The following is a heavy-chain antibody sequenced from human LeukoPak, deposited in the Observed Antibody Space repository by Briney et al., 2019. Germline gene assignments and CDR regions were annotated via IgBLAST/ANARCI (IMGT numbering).Heavy chain of an antibody. Sequence: GGSLRLSCIGSRISLTSYWIHWVRQAPGKGLVWVSRINRDGSSTEYADSVKGRFTISRDNAKNSLYLQMNSLRAEDTALYYCAKGEAAGIAAAGKRFDPWGQGTLVTVSS. V-gene: IGHV3-74*03. CDR3: AKGEAAGIAAAGKRFDP. CDR2: INRDGSST. CDR1: RISLTSYW. J-gene: IGHJ5*02. D-gene: IGHD6-13*01.